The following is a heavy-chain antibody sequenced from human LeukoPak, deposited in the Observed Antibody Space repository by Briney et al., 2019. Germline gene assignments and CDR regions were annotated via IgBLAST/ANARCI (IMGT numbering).Heavy chain of an antibody. V-gene: IGHV4-59*01. D-gene: IGHD6-19*01. CDR3: ARVGSGCFDY. J-gene: IGHJ4*02. CDR2: VYYSGST. CDR1: GGSISSYY. Sequence: SETLSLTCTVSGGSISSYYWSWIRQPPGKGLEWMGYVYYSGSTNYNPSLKSRVTILIDTSKNQFSLKLSSVTAADTAVYYCARVGSGCFDYWGQGTLVTVSS.